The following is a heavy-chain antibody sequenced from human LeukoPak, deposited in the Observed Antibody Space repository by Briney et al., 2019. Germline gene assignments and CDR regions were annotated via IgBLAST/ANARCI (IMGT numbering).Heavy chain of an antibody. J-gene: IGHJ4*02. D-gene: IGHD2-15*01. CDR3: ARMDGVTANFDFDH. Sequence: ASVKVSCKASGYTFSTYSITWVRQAPGRGLEWMGWISVYTGNTNYAQKLQGRVTMTIATSTNTAYMEMRSLRFDDAAVYYCARMDGVTANFDFDHWGQGTLVTVSS. CDR1: GYTFSTYS. V-gene: IGHV1-18*01. CDR2: ISVYTGNT.